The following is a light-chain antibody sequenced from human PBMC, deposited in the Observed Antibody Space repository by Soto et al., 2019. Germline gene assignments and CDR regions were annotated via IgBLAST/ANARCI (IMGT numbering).Light chain of an antibody. CDR1: SSDVGGYNY. Sequence: QSVLTQPASVSGSPGQSITISCTGTSSDVGGYNYVSWYQQHPGKAPKLMIYDVSNRPSGVSNRFSGSKSGNTASLTISGRQAEDEADYYCSSYTSSSTLEFGGGTKLTVL. CDR2: DVS. V-gene: IGLV2-14*01. CDR3: SSYTSSSTLE. J-gene: IGLJ2*01.